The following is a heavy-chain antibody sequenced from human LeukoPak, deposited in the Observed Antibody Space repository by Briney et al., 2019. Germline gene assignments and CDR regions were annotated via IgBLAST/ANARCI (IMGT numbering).Heavy chain of an antibody. D-gene: IGHD1-1*01. CDR1: GLTFSNHW. Sequence: GGSLRLSCVVSGLTFSNHWMHWVRHTPGKGLVWVSHINNEGSDTRYADSVKGRFTISRDNANNIVYLQMNSLRAEDAAVYYCATKRGIHQERVSLDFWGQGTLVTVSS. J-gene: IGHJ4*02. CDR2: INNEGSDT. CDR3: ATKRGIHQERVSLDF. V-gene: IGHV3-74*01.